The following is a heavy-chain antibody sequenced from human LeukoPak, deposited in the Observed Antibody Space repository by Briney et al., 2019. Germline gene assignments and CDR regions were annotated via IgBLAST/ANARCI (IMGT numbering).Heavy chain of an antibody. CDR3: ARGLHIVVVPAQGVDWFDP. Sequence: SETLSLTCTVSGGSISSYYWSWIRQPAGKGLEWIGRIYTSGSTNYNPSLKSRVTMSVDTSKNQFSLKLSSVTAADTAVYYCARGLHIVVVPAQGVDWFDPWGQGTLVTVSS. V-gene: IGHV4-4*07. J-gene: IGHJ5*02. CDR2: IYTSGST. D-gene: IGHD2-2*01. CDR1: GGSISSYY.